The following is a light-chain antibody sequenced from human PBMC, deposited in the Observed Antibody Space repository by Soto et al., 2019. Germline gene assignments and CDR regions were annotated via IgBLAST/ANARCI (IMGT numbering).Light chain of an antibody. CDR2: GAS. J-gene: IGKJ5*01. Sequence: EIVMTQSPATLSVSLGERVTLSCRASQGFGTNLAWYQQKPGQAPRLLIYGASTRATGIPGRFSGSGSGTEFTLTINNLQSEDFVVYYCQQYNNWPPITFGQGTRLEVK. V-gene: IGKV3-15*01. CDR3: QQYNNWPPIT. CDR1: QGFGTN.